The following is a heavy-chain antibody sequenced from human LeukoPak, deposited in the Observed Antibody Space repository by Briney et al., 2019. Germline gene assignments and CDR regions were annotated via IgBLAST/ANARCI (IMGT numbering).Heavy chain of an antibody. V-gene: IGHV1-2*02. J-gene: IGHJ4*02. CDR1: GYTFTGYY. D-gene: IGHD2-15*01. Sequence: GASVKVSCKASGYTFTGYYMHWVRQAPGQGLEWMGWINSNSGGTNYAQKFQGRVTMTRDTSISTAYMELSRLRSDDTAVYYCARAVVVAATVPGHWGQGTLVTVSS. CDR2: INSNSGGT. CDR3: ARAVVVAATVPGH.